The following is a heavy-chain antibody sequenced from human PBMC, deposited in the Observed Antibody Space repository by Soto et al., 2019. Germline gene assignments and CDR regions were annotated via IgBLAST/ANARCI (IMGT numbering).Heavy chain of an antibody. V-gene: IGHV1-8*01. CDR3: ASAFTMVRGRIIMFFDY. J-gene: IGHJ4*02. CDR2: MNPNSGNT. D-gene: IGHD3-10*01. Sequence: XXVXVSCKASGYTFTSYDINWVRQATGQRLEWMGWMNPNSGNTGYAQKYQGRVTMTRNTSISTAYMKLSSLSSEDTAVFFCASAFTMVRGRIIMFFDYWGQGSLVTVSS. CDR1: GYTFTSYD.